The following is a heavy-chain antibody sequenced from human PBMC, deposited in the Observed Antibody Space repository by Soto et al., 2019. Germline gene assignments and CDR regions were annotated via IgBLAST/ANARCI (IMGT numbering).Heavy chain of an antibody. CDR1: GYSISSGYY. CDR2: IYHGGST. J-gene: IGHJ4*02. CDR3: ARAETSGIHYFDY. Sequence: PSETLSLTCAVSGYSISSGYYWGWIRQPPGKGLEWIGNIYHGGSTYYNPSLNSRVTLSIDMTNNHVSLILNSVTAADTAVYYCARAETSGIHYFDYWGQGSLVTVSS. V-gene: IGHV4-38-2*01. D-gene: IGHD6-13*01.